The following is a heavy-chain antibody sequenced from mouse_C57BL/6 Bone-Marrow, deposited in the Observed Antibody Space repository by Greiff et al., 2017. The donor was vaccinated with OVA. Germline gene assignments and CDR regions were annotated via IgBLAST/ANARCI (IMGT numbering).Heavy chain of an antibody. CDR2: IRNGGGST. V-gene: IGHV5-12*01. Sequence: VQLVESGGGLVQPGGSLTLSCAASGFTFSDYYMYWVRQTPATRLEWVAYIRNGGGSTYSPDTVQGRFTISRDNAKNTLYLQMSRLKSEDTAMDYGARRSTVVGRGWFADGGQGTRVTVSA. D-gene: IGHD1-1*01. CDR3: ARRSTVVGRGWFAD. J-gene: IGHJ3*01. CDR1: GFTFSDYY.